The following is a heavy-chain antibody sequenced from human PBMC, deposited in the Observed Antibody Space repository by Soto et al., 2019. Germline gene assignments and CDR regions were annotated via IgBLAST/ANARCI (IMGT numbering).Heavy chain of an antibody. J-gene: IGHJ6*02. D-gene: IGHD3-16*01. V-gene: IGHV4-59*01. CDR1: GGSISTYY. CDR2: IYYDGST. Sequence: SETLSLTCTVSGGSISTYYWSWVRQPPGKGLEWIGYIYYDGSTNYNPSLRSRVTISVDTSENQFSLNLKSVTAADTAVYYCARVGLKDYYNGMDVWGQGTTVTVSS. CDR3: ARVGLKDYYNGMDV.